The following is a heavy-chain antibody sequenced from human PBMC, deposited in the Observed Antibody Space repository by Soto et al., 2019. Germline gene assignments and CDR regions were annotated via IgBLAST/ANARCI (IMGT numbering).Heavy chain of an antibody. V-gene: IGHV1-2*04. CDR1: GYTFTGYY. CDR2: INPNSGGT. D-gene: IGHD3-3*01. Sequence: ASVNVSCKASGYTFTGYYMHWVRQAPGQGLEWMGGINPNSGGTNYAQKFQGSVTMTRDTSISTAYMELSRLRSDDTAVYYCARGKPITIFGVVITRYYGMDVWGQGTTVTVSS. CDR3: ARGKPITIFGVVITRYYGMDV. J-gene: IGHJ6*02.